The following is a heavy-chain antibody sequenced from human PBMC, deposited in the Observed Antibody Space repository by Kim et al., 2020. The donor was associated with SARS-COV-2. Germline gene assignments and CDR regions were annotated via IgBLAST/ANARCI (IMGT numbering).Heavy chain of an antibody. V-gene: IGHV3-66*01. D-gene: IGHD2-21*02. CDR3: ARATAYCGGDCPLGDAFDM. CDR1: GFTVSSNY. CDR2: IYSGGST. J-gene: IGHJ3*02. Sequence: GGSLRLSCAASGFTVSSNYMSWVRQAPGKGLEWVSVIYSGGSTYHAGSVKGRFTISRDNSKNTLYLQMNSLRAEDTAVYYCARATAYCGGDCPLGDAFDMGGQGTMVTVSS.